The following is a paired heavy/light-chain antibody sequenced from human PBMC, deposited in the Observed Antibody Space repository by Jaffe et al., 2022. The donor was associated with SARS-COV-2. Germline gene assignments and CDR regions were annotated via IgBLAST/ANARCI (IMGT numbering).Light chain of an antibody. V-gene: IGLV3-21*02. CDR3: QVWDSSSDHIVV. CDR2: DDS. CDR1: NIGSKS. J-gene: IGLJ2*01. Sequence: SYVLTQPPSVSVAPGQTARITCGGNNIGSKSVHWYQQKPGQAPVLVVYDDSDRPSGIPERFSGSNSGNTATLTISRVEAGDEADYYCQVWDSSSDHIVVFGGGTKLTVL.
Heavy chain of an antibody. CDR1: GFTFSSYE. CDR3: ARSYYDILTGYYTNKNFDY. V-gene: IGHV3-48*03. J-gene: IGHJ4*02. D-gene: IGHD3-9*01. Sequence: EVQLVESGGGLVQPGGSLRLSCAASGFTFSSYEMNWVRQAPGKGLEWVSYISSSGSTIYYADSVKGRFTISRDNAKNSLYLQMNSLRAEDTAVYYCARSYYDILTGYYTNKNFDYWGQGTLVTVSS. CDR2: ISSSGSTI.